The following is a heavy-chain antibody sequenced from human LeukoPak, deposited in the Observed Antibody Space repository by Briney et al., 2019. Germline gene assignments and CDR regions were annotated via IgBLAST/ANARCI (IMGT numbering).Heavy chain of an antibody. CDR1: GGSISNYY. V-gene: IGHV4-59*13. CDR3: AREGTSYNYLGIDY. Sequence: SETLSLTCVVSGGSISNYYWSWIRQPPGKRLEWIGYIHYSGNTYYNPSLKSRVTISVDTSKNQFSLKLTSVTAADPAMYYWAREGTSYNYLGIDYWGQGTLLTVSS. D-gene: IGHD1-1*01. J-gene: IGHJ4*02. CDR2: IHYSGNT.